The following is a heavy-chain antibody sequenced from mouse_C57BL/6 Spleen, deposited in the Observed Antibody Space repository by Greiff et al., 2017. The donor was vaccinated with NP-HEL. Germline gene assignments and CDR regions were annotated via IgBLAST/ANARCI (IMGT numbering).Heavy chain of an antibody. Sequence: VQLKESGPELVKPGASVKISCKASGYTFTDYYMNWVKQSHGKSLEWIGDINPNNGGTSYNQKFKGKATLTVDKSSSTAYMELRSLTSEDSAVYYCASFTFAYWGQGTLVTVSA. J-gene: IGHJ3*01. CDR1: GYTFTDYY. CDR3: ASFTFAY. CDR2: INPNNGGT. V-gene: IGHV1-26*01.